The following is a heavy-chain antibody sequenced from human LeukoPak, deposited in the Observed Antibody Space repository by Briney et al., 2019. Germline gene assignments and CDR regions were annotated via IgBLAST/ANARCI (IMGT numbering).Heavy chain of an antibody. CDR1: GFTFSSYA. J-gene: IGHJ4*02. CDR2: ISYDGSNK. V-gene: IGHV3-30-3*01. D-gene: IGHD3-22*01. Sequence: GGSLRLSCAASGFTFSSYAMHWVRQAPGKGLEWVAVISYDGSNKYYADSVKGRFTISRDNSKNTLYLQMNSLRAEDTAVYYCAREGYDSSGYYYAPSFDYWGQGTLVTVSS. CDR3: AREGYDSSGYYYAPSFDY.